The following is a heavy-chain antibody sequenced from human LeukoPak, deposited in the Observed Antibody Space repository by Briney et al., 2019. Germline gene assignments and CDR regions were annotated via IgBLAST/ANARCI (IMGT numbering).Heavy chain of an antibody. CDR1: GGSIGSDGYY. V-gene: IGHV4-31*03. CDR2: IYYSGST. D-gene: IGHD2-2*01. CDR3: ARARRFSYCSSTSCRTRNNWFDP. Sequence: SETLSLTCSVSGGSIGSDGYYWNWIRQHPGKGLEWIGYIYYSGSTTYSPSLKSRVIISVDTSKNQFSLKLSSVTAADTAVYYCARARRFSYCSSTSCRTRNNWFDPWGQGTLVTVSS. J-gene: IGHJ5*02.